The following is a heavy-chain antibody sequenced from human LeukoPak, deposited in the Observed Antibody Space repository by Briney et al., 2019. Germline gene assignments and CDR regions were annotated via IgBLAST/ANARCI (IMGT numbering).Heavy chain of an antibody. CDR2: IRYDGSNK. Sequence: GGSLRLSCAASGFTFSSYGMHWVRQAPGKGLEWVAFIRYDGSNKYYADSVKGRFTISRDNSKNTLYLQMNSLRAEDTAVYYCAKDVVGYCSGGSCYGEFDYWGQGTLVTVSS. V-gene: IGHV3-30*02. J-gene: IGHJ4*02. CDR3: AKDVVGYCSGGSCYGEFDY. D-gene: IGHD2-15*01. CDR1: GFTFSSYG.